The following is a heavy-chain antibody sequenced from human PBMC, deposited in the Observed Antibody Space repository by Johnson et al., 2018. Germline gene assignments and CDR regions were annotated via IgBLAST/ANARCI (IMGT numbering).Heavy chain of an antibody. V-gene: IGHV1-8*01. CDR3: ATQGNGHRI. Sequence: QVQLVETGAEVKTPGASVRVSCKASGYTFTAYEISWVRQATGQGLEWRGWMTSKTGKTDYAQKFQGRVTIIRDTSISTAYMERSSLGSEEPARYYCATQGNGHRIWCQGTMVTVSS. D-gene: IGHD5-24*01. CDR2: MTSKTGKT. CDR1: GYTFTAYE. J-gene: IGHJ3*02.